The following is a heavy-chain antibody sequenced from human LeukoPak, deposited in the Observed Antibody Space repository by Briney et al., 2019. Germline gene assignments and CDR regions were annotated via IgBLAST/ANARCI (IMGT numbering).Heavy chain of an antibody. CDR1: EYSFTSYW. J-gene: IGHJ4*02. V-gene: IGHV5-51*01. CDR3: ARQTAYYYDSSGYFGPYHPFDY. Sequence: GESLKISCKGSEYSFTSYWIGWVRQMPGKGLEWMGIIYPGDSDTKYSPSFQGQVTISADKSISTAYLQWSSLKASDTAMYYCARQTAYYYDSSGYFGPYHPFDYWGQGTLVTVSS. CDR2: IYPGDSDT. D-gene: IGHD3-22*01.